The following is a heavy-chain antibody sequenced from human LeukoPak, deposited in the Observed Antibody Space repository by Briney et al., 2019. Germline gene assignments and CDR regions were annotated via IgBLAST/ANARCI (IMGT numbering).Heavy chain of an antibody. D-gene: IGHD5-24*01. CDR3: TVQRGGDGYNTFDY. Sequence: PGGSLRLSCAVSGFTFSSYAMSWVRQAPGKGLEWVSVISGSGGKTFYADSVKGRFTISRDNSKNTLYLQMNSLRAEDTAVYYCTVQRGGDGYNTFDYWGQGTLVTVSS. V-gene: IGHV3-23*01. J-gene: IGHJ4*02. CDR2: ISGSGGKT. CDR1: GFTFSSYA.